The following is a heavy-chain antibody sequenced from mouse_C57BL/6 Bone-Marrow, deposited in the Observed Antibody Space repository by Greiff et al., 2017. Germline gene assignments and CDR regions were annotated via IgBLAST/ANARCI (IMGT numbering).Heavy chain of an antibody. J-gene: IGHJ4*01. CDR2: IYPGSGST. CDR1: GYTFTSYW. Sequence: QVQLQQPGAELVKPGASVKMSCKASGYTFTSYWITWVKQRPGQGLEWIGDIYPGSGSTNYNGKFKSKATLTVDTSSSTAYMRLSSLTSEDSAVYYCARRPNFCAMDYWGQGTSVTDSS. V-gene: IGHV1-55*01. CDR3: ARRPNFCAMDY.